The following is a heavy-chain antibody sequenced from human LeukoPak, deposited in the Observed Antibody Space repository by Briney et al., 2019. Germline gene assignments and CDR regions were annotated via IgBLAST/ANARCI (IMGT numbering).Heavy chain of an antibody. V-gene: IGHV4-59*01. D-gene: IGHD4-17*01. Sequence: PSETLSLTCTVSGGSISSYYWSWIRQPPGKGLEWIGYIYYSGSTNYNPSLKSRVTISVDASKNQFSLKLSSVTAADTAVYCCARSSDYCFDYWGQGTLVTVSS. CDR3: ARSSDYCFDY. J-gene: IGHJ4*02. CDR2: IYYSGST. CDR1: GGSISSYY.